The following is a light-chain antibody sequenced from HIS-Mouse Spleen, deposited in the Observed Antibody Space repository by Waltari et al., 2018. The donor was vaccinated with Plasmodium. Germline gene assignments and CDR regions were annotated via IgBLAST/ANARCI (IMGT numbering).Light chain of an antibody. Sequence: EIVMTQSPATLSVSPGERATLSCRASQSVSSNLAWYQQKPGQAPRLHIYGASTRDTGITARFSGSGSGTEFTLTISSMQSEDFAVYYCQQYNNWLWTFGQGTKVEIK. CDR3: QQYNNWLWT. V-gene: IGKV3-15*01. CDR2: GAS. CDR1: QSVSSN. J-gene: IGKJ1*01.